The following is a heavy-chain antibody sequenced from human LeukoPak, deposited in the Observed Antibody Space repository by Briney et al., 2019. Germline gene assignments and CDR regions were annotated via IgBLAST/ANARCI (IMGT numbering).Heavy chain of an antibody. CDR2: INHSGST. CDR1: GGSFSGYY. D-gene: IGHD6-19*01. Sequence: PSETLSLTCAVYGGSFSGYYWSWNRQPPGKGLEWIGEINHSGSTNYNPSLKSRVTISVDTSKNQFSLKLSSVTAADTAVYYCARRSQWLVKSGFDPWGQGTLVTVSS. V-gene: IGHV4-34*01. J-gene: IGHJ5*02. CDR3: ARRSQWLVKSGFDP.